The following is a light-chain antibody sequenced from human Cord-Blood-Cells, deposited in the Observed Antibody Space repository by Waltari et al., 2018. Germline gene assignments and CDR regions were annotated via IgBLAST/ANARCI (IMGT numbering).Light chain of an antibody. J-gene: IGLJ3*02. CDR1: SSNIGAGYD. V-gene: IGLV1-40*01. CDR3: QSYDSSLSGWV. CDR2: GNS. Sequence: QSVLTQPPSVSGAPGQRVTISCTGSSSNIGAGYDVHWYQPLPGTAPKLLIYGNSNQPSGVPDRFSGSKSGTSSSLAITGLQAEDEADYYCQSYDSSLSGWVFGGGTKLTVL.